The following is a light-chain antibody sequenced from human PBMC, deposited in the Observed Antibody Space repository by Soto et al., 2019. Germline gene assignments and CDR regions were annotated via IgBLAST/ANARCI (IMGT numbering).Light chain of an antibody. J-gene: IGKJ4*02. CDR3: RQLSTWLPST. Sequence: EISLAHVSFTLSLSPGERATLSCRASQRVSNNHLAWYQQKPGHAPRLLIFYAANRATGIPARFSGSGCWTDFTLTISSLEQAEDVVYYCRQLSTWLPSTFGEGTKVDIK. CDR2: YAA. CDR1: QRVSNNH. V-gene: IGKV3-11*01.